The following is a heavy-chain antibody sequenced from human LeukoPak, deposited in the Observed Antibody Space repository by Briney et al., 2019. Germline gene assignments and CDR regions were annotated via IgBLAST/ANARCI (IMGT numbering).Heavy chain of an antibody. J-gene: IGHJ5*02. D-gene: IGHD6-13*01. CDR1: GGSISSSSYY. CDR3: ARAEAAAGHSNWFDP. CDR2: IYYSGST. Sequence: PSETLSLTCTVSGGSISSSSYYWGWIRQPPGKGLEWIGSIYYSGSTYYNPSLKSRVTISVDTSKNQFSLKLSSVTAADTAVYYCARAEAAAGHSNWFDPWGQGTLVTVSS. V-gene: IGHV4-39*07.